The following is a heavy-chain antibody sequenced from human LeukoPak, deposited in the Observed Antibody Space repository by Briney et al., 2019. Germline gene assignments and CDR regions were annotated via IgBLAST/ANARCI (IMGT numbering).Heavy chain of an antibody. CDR2: IIPIFGTA. CDR3: ARNWNYLDYYYYMDV. V-gene: IGHV1-69*13. D-gene: IGHD1-7*01. J-gene: IGHJ6*03. Sequence: SVKVSCKASGGTFSSYAISWVRQAPGQGLEWMGGIIPIFGTANYAQKFQGRVTITADESTSTAYMELSSLRSEDTAVYYCARNWNYLDYYYYMDVWGKGTTVTVSS. CDR1: GGTFSSYA.